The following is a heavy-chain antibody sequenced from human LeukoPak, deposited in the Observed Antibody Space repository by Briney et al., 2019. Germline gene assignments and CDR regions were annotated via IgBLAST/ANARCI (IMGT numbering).Heavy chain of an antibody. CDR3: TTEALMVYAPGGFDP. Sequence: GGSLRLFCAASGFTFSNAWMSWVRQAPGKGLEWVGRIKSKTDGGTTDYVAPVKGRFTISRDDSKNTLYLQMNSLKTEDTAVYYCTTEALMVYAPGGFDPWGQGTLVTVSS. CDR2: IKSKTDGGTT. CDR1: GFTFSNAW. D-gene: IGHD2-8*01. V-gene: IGHV3-15*01. J-gene: IGHJ5*02.